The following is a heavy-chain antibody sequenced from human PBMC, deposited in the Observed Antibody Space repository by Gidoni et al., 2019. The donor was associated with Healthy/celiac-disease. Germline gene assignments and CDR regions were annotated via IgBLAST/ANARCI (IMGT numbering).Heavy chain of an antibody. CDR2: IWYDGSNK. Sequence: QVQLVESGGGVVQPGRSLRLSCAASGFTFSSYGMHWVRQAPGKGLEWVAVIWYDGSNKYYADSVKGRFTISRDNSKNTLYLQMNSLRAEDTAVYYCARDEGDYDFWSGSTYYYYGMDVWGQGTTVTVSS. V-gene: IGHV3-33*01. CDR1: GFTFSSYG. D-gene: IGHD3-3*01. J-gene: IGHJ6*02. CDR3: ARDEGDYDFWSGSTYYYYGMDV.